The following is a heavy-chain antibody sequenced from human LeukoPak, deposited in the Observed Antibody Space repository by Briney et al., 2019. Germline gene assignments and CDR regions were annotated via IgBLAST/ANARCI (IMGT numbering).Heavy chain of an antibody. CDR1: GGSISSYY. CDR3: ARRCSGPTCYTDAYDI. D-gene: IGHD2-2*02. J-gene: IGHJ3*02. Sequence: SETLSLTCTVSGGSISSYYWTWIRQPPGKGLQWIGYIYYSGSTEYNPSLKSRVTMSIDPSNKQFSLNLSSVTAADTAVYYCARRCSGPTCYTDAYDIWGQGTMVTVSS. V-gene: IGHV4-59*08. CDR2: IYYSGST.